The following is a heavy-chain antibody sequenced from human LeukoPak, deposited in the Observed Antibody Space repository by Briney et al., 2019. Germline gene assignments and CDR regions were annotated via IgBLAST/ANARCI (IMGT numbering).Heavy chain of an antibody. CDR2: ISYDGSNK. CDR1: GFTFSGYP. V-gene: IGHV3-30-3*01. D-gene: IGHD5-12*01. J-gene: IGHJ4*02. CDR3: ARDPTATYYFDY. Sequence: GGSLRLSCAASGFTFSGYPIHWVRQAPGKGLGWVAVISYDGSNKYYADSVKGRFTISRDNSKNTLYLQMNSLRAEDTAVYYCARDPTATYYFDYWGQGTLVTVSS.